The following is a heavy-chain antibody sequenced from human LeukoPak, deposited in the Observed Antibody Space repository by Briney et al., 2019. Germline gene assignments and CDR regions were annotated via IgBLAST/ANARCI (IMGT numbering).Heavy chain of an antibody. CDR1: GFTFSNAW. CDR2: IKKDGTEK. CDR3: ARHLSGVTGYTYGRGIDY. Sequence: PGGSLRLSCAASGFTFSNAWMSWVRQAPGKGLEWVANIKKDGTEKYYVDSVKGRFTISRDNAKTPLYLQMNSLRAEDTAVYYCARHLSGVTGYTYGRGIDYWGQGTLVTVSS. V-gene: IGHV3-7*01. D-gene: IGHD5-18*01. J-gene: IGHJ4*02.